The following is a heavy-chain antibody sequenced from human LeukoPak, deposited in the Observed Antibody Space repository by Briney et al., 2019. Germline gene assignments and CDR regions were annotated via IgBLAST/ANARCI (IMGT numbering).Heavy chain of an antibody. J-gene: IGHJ4*02. V-gene: IGHV3-7*03. CDR3: TRVFGGYDVSDY. CDR1: GFTFSSFW. D-gene: IGHD3-3*01. Sequence: PGGSLRLSCAASGFTFSSFWMSWVRQAPGKGLEWVANIKKDGSQKYYVDSVEGRFTISRDNAKNSLYLQMDSLRVDDTAVYYCTRVFGGYDVSDYWGQGTRVTVSS. CDR2: IKKDGSQK.